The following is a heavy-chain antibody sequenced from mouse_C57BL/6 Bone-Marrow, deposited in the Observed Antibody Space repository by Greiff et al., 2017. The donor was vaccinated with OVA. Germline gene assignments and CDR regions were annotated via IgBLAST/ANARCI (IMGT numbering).Heavy chain of an antibody. V-gene: IGHV5-12*01. CDR1: GFTFSDYY. Sequence: DVHLVESGGGLVQPGGSLKLSCAASGFTFSDYYMYWVRQTPEKRLEWVAYISNGGGSTYYPDTVKGRFTISRDNAKNTLYLQMSRLKSEDTAMYYCAIRSFDVWGTGTTVTVSS. CDR3: AIRSFDV. CDR2: ISNGGGST. J-gene: IGHJ1*03.